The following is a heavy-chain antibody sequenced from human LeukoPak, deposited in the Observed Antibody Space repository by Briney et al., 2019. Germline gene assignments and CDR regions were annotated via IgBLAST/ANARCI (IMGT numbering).Heavy chain of an antibody. CDR3: ARPGDCSSTTCSLYFQL. CDR1: GGSISSYY. J-gene: IGHJ1*01. Sequence: SETLSLTCTVSGGSISSYYWGWIRQPPGKGLEWIGYIYYSGSTNYNPSLKSRVTISVDTSKNQFSLKLTSVTAADTAVYYCARPGDCSSTTCSLYFQLWGQGTLVTVSS. D-gene: IGHD2-2*01. CDR2: IYYSGST. V-gene: IGHV4-59*12.